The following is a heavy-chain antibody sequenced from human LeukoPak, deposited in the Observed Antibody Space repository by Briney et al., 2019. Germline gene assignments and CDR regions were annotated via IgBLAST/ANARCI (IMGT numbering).Heavy chain of an antibody. J-gene: IGHJ4*02. Sequence: ASVKVSCKVSGYTLTELSMHWVRQVPGKGLEWMGGFDPEDGETIYAQKFQGRVTMTEDTSTDTAYMELSSLRSEDTAVYYCATAANDYVWGSYRYDYWGQGTLVTVSS. V-gene: IGHV1-24*01. CDR1: GYTLTELS. CDR3: ATAANDYVWGSYRYDY. CDR2: FDPEDGET. D-gene: IGHD3-16*02.